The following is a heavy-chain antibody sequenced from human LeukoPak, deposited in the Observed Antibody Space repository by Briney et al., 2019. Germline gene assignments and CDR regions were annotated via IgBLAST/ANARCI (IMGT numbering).Heavy chain of an antibody. CDR3: ARESYGLRYFDWLNYGMDV. Sequence: GGSLRLSCAASGFTFSSYWMSWVRQAPGKGLEWVANIKQDGSEKYYVDSVKGRFTISRDNAKNSLYLQMDSLRAEDTAVYYCARESYGLRYFDWLNYGMDVWGQGTTVTVSS. CDR1: GFTFSSYW. CDR2: IKQDGSEK. V-gene: IGHV3-7*01. D-gene: IGHD3-9*01. J-gene: IGHJ6*02.